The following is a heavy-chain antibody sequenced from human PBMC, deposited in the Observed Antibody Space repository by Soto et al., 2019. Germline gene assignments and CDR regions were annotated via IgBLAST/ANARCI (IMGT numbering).Heavy chain of an antibody. CDR1: GFTCSRHA. J-gene: IGHJ3*02. CDR3: AKDEGYFVVGAFDI. Sequence: PGGSLRLSCAASGFTCSRHAMSWVRQAPGKGLEWVSAISGSGGSTYYADSVKGRFTISRDNSKNTLYLQMNGLRAEDTAVYYCAKDEGYFVVGAFDIWGQGTMVTVSS. CDR2: ISGSGGST. D-gene: IGHD6-13*01. V-gene: IGHV3-23*01.